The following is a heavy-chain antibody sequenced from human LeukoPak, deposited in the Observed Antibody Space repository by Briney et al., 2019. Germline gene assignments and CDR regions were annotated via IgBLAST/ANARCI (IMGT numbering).Heavy chain of an antibody. V-gene: IGHV4-61*08. CDR1: GGSISSGGYS. CDR2: IYYSGST. J-gene: IGHJ6*02. D-gene: IGHD3-22*01. CDR3: ARIPAGGYDSSGYYSGYYYGMDV. Sequence: SQTLSLTCTVSGGSISSGGYSWSWIRQPPGKGLEWIGYIYYSGSTNYNPSLKSRVTISVDTSKNQFSLKLSSVTAADTAVYYCARIPAGGYDSSGYYSGYYYGMDVWGQGTTVTVSS.